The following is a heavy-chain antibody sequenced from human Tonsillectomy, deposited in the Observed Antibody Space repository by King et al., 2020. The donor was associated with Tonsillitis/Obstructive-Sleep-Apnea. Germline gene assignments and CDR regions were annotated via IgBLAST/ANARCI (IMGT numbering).Heavy chain of an antibody. CDR1: EFTFSTYE. J-gene: IGHJ4*02. CDR3: ARESQLWTQFDF. V-gene: IGHV3-48*03. Sequence: VQLVESGGGLVQPGGSLRLSCAASEFTFSTYEMNWVRQAPGKGLEWVSYISRSGTTIYYADSVKGRFTISRDNAQNSLYLQMNSLRAEDTAVYYCARESQLWTQFDFWGQGPLFTVSS. D-gene: IGHD5-18*01. CDR2: ISRSGTTI.